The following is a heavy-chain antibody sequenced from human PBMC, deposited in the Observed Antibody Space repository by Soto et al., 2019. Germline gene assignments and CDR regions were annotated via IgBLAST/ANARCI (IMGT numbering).Heavy chain of an antibody. CDR3: ARDPLPAITFGGVIVPFDY. Sequence: SGKVCCKSSAYTFTGYYMHLVRQAPGQGLEWMGIINPSGGSTSYARKFQGRVTMTRDTSTSTVYMELSRLRSEDTAVYYCARDPLPAITFGGVIVPFDYWGQGTLVTVSS. CDR1: AYTFTGYY. V-gene: IGHV1-46*01. J-gene: IGHJ4*02. D-gene: IGHD3-16*02. CDR2: INPSGGST.